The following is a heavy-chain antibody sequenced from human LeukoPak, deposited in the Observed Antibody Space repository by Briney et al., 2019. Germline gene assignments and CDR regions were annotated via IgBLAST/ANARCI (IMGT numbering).Heavy chain of an antibody. CDR1: GFTFSSHW. V-gene: IGHV3-23*01. CDR2: ISGSGGST. D-gene: IGHD3-9*01. Sequence: GGSLRLSCAASGFTFSSHWMSWVRQAPGKGLEWVSAISGSGGSTYYADSVKGRFTISRDNSKNTLYLQMNSLRAEDTAVYYCAKIGLELYYDILTGYYDYWGQGTLVTVSS. J-gene: IGHJ4*02. CDR3: AKIGLELYYDILTGYYDY.